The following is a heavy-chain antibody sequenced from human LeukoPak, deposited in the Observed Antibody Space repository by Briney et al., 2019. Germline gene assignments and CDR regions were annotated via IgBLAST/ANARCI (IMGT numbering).Heavy chain of an antibody. CDR1: GYSFTGFH. Sequence: GASVKVSCKAAGYSFTGFHMNWVRQAPGQGPEWMGWMNPNTGGTSFAQNFQGRVTITQDSSISTVYMELSSLTSEDTAVYYCARRGLLAGIYDLVYGFDIWGQGTMVTVSP. V-gene: IGHV1-2*02. CDR2: MNPNTGGT. CDR3: ARRGLLAGIYDLVYGFDI. D-gene: IGHD3/OR15-3a*01. J-gene: IGHJ3*02.